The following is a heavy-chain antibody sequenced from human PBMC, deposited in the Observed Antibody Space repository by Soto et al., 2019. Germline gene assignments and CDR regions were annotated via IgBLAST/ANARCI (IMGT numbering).Heavy chain of an antibody. CDR2: IKSKTDGGTT. Sequence: GGSLRLSCAASGFTFTYAWMNWVRQAPGKGLEWVGRIKSKTDGGTTDYAAPVKGRFTISRDDSKNTLYLEMNNLTVEDTVIFYCAARNTARIQAAAYWGQGTQAPVS. D-gene: IGHD5-18*01. CDR3: AARNTARIQAAAY. CDR1: GFTFTYAW. V-gene: IGHV3-15*07. J-gene: IGHJ4*02.